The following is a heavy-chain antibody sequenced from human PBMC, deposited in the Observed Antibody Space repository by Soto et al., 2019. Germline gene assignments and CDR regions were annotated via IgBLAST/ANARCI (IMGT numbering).Heavy chain of an antibody. Sequence: LRLSCVASGFSFNVYTMNWVRQAPGKGLEWVSSITSRSDYIYYTDSVKGRFTISRDNAKNSLYLQMNSLRAEDTAVYSCASLTGGAFWGQGTLVTVSS. D-gene: IGHD7-27*01. CDR2: ITSRSDYI. CDR1: GFSFNVYT. J-gene: IGHJ4*02. V-gene: IGHV3-21*01. CDR3: ASLTGGAF.